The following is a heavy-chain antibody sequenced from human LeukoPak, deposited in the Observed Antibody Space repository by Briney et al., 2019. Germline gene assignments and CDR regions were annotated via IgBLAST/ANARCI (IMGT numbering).Heavy chain of an antibody. CDR3: ARVDDSSGYYFLDY. Sequence: PSETLSLTCTVSGYYINNGYYWGWIRQPPEKGLEWIGTIYHSGNTYYNPSLKSRVTISVDNSKNQFSLKLSSVTAADTAVYYCARVDDSSGYYFLDYWGQGILVTVSS. CDR1: GYYINNGYY. V-gene: IGHV4-38-2*02. D-gene: IGHD3-22*01. CDR2: IYHSGNT. J-gene: IGHJ4*02.